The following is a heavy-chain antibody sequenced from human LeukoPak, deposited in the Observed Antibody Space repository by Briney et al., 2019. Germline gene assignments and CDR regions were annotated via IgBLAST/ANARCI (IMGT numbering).Heavy chain of an antibody. CDR3: ATGLWLSVTRDY. CDR2: FDPEDGET. CDR1: GYTLTELS. D-gene: IGHD4-17*01. Sequence: TVNVSCKVSGYTLTELSMHWVRQAPGKGLEWMGGFDPEDGETIYAQKFQGRVTMTEDTSTDTAYMELSSLRSEDTAVYYCATGLWLSVTRDYWGQGTLVTVSS. J-gene: IGHJ4*02. V-gene: IGHV1-24*01.